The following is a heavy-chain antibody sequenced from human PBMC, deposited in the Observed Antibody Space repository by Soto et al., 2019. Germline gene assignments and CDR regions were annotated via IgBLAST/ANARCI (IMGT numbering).Heavy chain of an antibody. CDR3: ATDGPSNSGNLYAFDI. CDR2: IIPTFGRT. J-gene: IGHJ3*02. D-gene: IGHD5-12*01. V-gene: IGHV1-18*01. Sequence: ASVKVSCKASGYTFSHYGIGWVRQAPGQGLEWMGKIIPTFGRTNSAQNLQGRVTMATDTSTNTAYLELRSLRSDDTAVYFCATDGPSNSGNLYAFDIWGQGTMVTVSS. CDR1: GYTFSHYG.